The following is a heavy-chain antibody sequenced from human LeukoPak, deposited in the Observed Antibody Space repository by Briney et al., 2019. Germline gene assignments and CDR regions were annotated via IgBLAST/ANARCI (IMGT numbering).Heavy chain of an antibody. J-gene: IGHJ6*03. V-gene: IGHV4-59*01. CDR2: IYYSGST. CDR1: GGSISSYY. Sequence: SETLSLTCTVSGGSISSYYWSWIRQPPGKGLEWIGYIYYSGSTNYNPSLKSRVTISVDTSNNQFSLKLSSVTAADTAVYYCARGRYYYDSSGYYYHTYYYYYYMDVWGKGTTVTISS. CDR3: ARGRYYYDSSGYYYHTYYYYYYMDV. D-gene: IGHD3-22*01.